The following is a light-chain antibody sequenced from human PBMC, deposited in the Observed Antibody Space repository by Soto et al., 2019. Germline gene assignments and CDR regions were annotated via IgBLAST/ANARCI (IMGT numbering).Light chain of an antibody. CDR2: DVS. CDR1: SSDVGGHNY. CDR3: SSYTSSSTSWV. V-gene: IGLV2-14*01. J-gene: IGLJ3*02. Sequence: QSALTQPASVSGSPGQSITISCTGTSSDVGGHNYVSWYQQHPGKAPKLMIYDVSNRPSGVSNRFSGSKSGNTASLTISGLQAEDEADYYCSSYTSSSTSWVFGGGTKVTVL.